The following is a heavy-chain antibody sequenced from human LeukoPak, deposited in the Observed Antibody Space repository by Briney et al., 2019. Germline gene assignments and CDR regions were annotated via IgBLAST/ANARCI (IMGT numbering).Heavy chain of an antibody. CDR1: GYTFTSYY. V-gene: IGHV1-46*01. CDR2: INPSGGST. CDR3: ASTLAAAGTRGVDY. J-gene: IGHJ4*02. D-gene: IGHD6-13*01. Sequence: ASVKVSCKASGYTFTSYYMHWVRQAPGQGLEWMGIINPSGGSTSYAQKFQGRVTMTRDTSISTAYMELSRLRSDDTAVYYCASTLAAAGTRGVDYWGQGTLVTVSS.